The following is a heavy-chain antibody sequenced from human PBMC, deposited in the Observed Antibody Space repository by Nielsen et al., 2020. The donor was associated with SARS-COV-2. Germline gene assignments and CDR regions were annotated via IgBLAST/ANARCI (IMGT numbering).Heavy chain of an antibody. D-gene: IGHD3-10*01. CDR3: ARVLYGPRGHMDV. J-gene: IGHJ6*02. CDR1: DGSISSSSYF. CDR2: IFYRGST. Sequence: SETLSLTCTVSDGSISSSSYFWDWIRQPPGKGLEWIGSIFYRGSTYYNPSLKSRVIISQDTSKHQFYLKVPSVTAADTAVYFCARVLYGPRGHMDVWGLGTTVTVSS. V-gene: IGHV4-39*01.